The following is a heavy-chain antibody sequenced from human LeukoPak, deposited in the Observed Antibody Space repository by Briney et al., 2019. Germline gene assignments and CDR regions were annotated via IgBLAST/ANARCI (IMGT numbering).Heavy chain of an antibody. CDR1: GFTFSTYS. CDR2: ISSTSSYI. J-gene: IGHJ4*02. Sequence: PGGSLRLSCAASGFTFSTYSMNWVRQAPGKGLEWVSSISSTSSYIYYADSVRGRFTISRDNAKNSLYLQMNSLRAEDTAVYYCARRRYYDSSEVFGYWGQGTLVTGSS. D-gene: IGHD3-22*01. V-gene: IGHV3-21*01. CDR3: ARRRYYDSSEVFGY.